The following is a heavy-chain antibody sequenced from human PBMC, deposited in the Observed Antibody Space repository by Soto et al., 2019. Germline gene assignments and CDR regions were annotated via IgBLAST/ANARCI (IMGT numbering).Heavy chain of an antibody. CDR1: GFTFSSYD. V-gene: IGHV3-13*01. Sequence: GGSLRLSCAASGFTFSSYDMHWVRQATGKGLEWVSAIGTAGDTYYPGSVKGRFTISRENAKNSLYLQMNSLRAGDTAVYYCAGRGTQESSSADRKYGMDVLEQDTTVTASS. CDR3: AGRGTQESSSADRKYGMDV. CDR2: IGTAGDT. D-gene: IGHD6-6*01. J-gene: IGHJ6*01.